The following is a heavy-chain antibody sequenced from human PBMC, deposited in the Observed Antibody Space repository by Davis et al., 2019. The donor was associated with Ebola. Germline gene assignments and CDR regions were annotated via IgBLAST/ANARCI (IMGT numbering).Heavy chain of an antibody. Sequence: SETLSLTCTVSGGSISSSSYYWGWIRQPPGKGLEWIGSIYYSGSTYYNPSLKRRATILIDTSKNQFSLKLRSVTAADTAVYYCARHTYQSPGVDWGQGTLATVSS. CDR3: ARHTYQSPGVD. D-gene: IGHD2-2*01. J-gene: IGHJ4*02. CDR2: IYYSGST. V-gene: IGHV4-39*01. CDR1: GGSISSSSYY.